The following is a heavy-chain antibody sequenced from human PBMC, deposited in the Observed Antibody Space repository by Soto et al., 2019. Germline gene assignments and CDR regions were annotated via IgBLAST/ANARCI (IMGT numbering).Heavy chain of an antibody. V-gene: IGHV3-15*01. CDR3: TQTTYYDFWSGYYTASSSGLD. J-gene: IGHJ4*02. CDR2: IKSKTDGGTT. CDR1: GFTFSNAW. Sequence: EVQLVESGGGLVKPGGSLRLSCAASGFTFSNAWMSWVGQAPGKGLEWVGRIKSKTDGGTTDYAAPVKGRFTISRDDSKNTLYLQINSLKTEDTAVYYCTQTTYYDFWSGYYTASSSGLDRGQGTLVTVSS. D-gene: IGHD3-3*01.